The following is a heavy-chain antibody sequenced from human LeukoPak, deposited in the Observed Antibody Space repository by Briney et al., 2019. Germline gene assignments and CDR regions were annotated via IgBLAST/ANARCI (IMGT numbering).Heavy chain of an antibody. CDR2: IYYSGST. CDR1: GGSISSGDYY. V-gene: IGHV4-30-4*01. Sequence: PSETLSLICTVSGGSISSGDYYWSWIRQPPGKGLEWIGYIYYSGSTYYTPSLKSRVTISLDTSKNQFSLRLSSVTAADAAVYYCARAIASSGSRLFDYWGQGTLVTVSS. D-gene: IGHD3-10*01. J-gene: IGHJ4*02. CDR3: ARAIASSGSRLFDY.